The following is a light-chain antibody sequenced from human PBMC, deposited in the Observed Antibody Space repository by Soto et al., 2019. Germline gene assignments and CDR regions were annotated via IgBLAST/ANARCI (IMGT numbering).Light chain of an antibody. CDR1: SSDVGGYNY. CDR3: SSHANSNV. Sequence: QSALTQPPSASGSPGQSVTISCTGTSSDVGGYNYVSWYQQHPGKAPKLMIYEVIKRPSGVPDRFSGSKSGNTASLTVSGLQAEDEGDYYCSSHANSNVFGTGTKVTVL. J-gene: IGLJ1*01. V-gene: IGLV2-8*01. CDR2: EVI.